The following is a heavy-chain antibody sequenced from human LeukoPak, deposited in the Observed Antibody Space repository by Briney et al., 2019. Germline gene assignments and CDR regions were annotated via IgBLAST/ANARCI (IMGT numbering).Heavy chain of an antibody. CDR2: INHSGST. CDR1: GGSFSGYY. Sequence: PSETLSLTCAVYGGSFSGYYWSWIRQPPGKGLEWIGEINHSGSTNYNPSLKSRVTISVDTSKNQFSLKLSSVTAADTAVYYCARGDGYNYNYYSYYLDVWGKGTTVTVSS. CDR3: ARGDGYNYNYYSYYLDV. J-gene: IGHJ6*03. D-gene: IGHD5-24*01. V-gene: IGHV4-34*01.